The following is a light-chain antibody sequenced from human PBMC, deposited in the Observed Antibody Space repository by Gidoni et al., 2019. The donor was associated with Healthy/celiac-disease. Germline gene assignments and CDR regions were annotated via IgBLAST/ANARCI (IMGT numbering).Light chain of an antibody. CDR1: QSVSSY. CDR3: QKRSNWPPWT. CDR2: DAS. Sequence: EIVLTQSLATLSLSPGERATLSCRASQSVSSYFAWYQHKPDQSPRLLIYDASNRATGIPARFSGSGSGTDFTLTISSLEPEDFAVYYCQKRSNWPPWTFGQGPKVEIK. J-gene: IGKJ1*01. V-gene: IGKV3-11*01.